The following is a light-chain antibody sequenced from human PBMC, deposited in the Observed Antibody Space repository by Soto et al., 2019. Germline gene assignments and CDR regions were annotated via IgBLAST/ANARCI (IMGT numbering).Light chain of an antibody. CDR2: DAS. J-gene: IGKJ1*01. CDR1: QSISSW. V-gene: IGKV1-5*01. CDR3: QQYNSYPWT. Sequence: DIQMTQSPSTLSASVGDRVTITCRASQSISSWLAWYQQKPGKAPKLLIYDASSLESGVPSRFSGSGSGTEFTLTISSLQPDEFATYYCQQYNSYPWTFGQGTKAEIK.